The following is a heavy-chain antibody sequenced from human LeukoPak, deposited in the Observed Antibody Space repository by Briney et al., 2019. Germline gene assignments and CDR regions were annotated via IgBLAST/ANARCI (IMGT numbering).Heavy chain of an antibody. J-gene: IGHJ4*02. CDR3: ATGEAYCGGDCWGY. Sequence: ASVKVSCKFSGYTLPELSMHWVRQPPGKGLEWMGGIDPEYGETIYAQKFQGRVTMTEDTSTDTAYMELSSLRSEDTAVYCCATGEAYCGGDCWGYWGQGTLVTVSS. CDR1: GYTLPELS. CDR2: IDPEYGET. V-gene: IGHV1-24*01. D-gene: IGHD2-21*02.